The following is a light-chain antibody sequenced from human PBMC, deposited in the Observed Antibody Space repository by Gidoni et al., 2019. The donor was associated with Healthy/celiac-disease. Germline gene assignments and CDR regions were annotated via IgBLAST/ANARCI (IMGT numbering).Light chain of an antibody. CDR2: EVS. CDR3: SSYTSSSTRV. V-gene: IGLV2-14*01. Sequence: QSALTQPASVSGSPGQSIPISCTGTSSDVGGYNYVSWYHQHPGKAPKLMIYEVSNRPSGVPDRFSGSKSGNTASLTISGLQAEDEADYYCSSYTSSSTRVFGGGTKLTVL. J-gene: IGLJ3*02. CDR1: SSDVGGYNY.